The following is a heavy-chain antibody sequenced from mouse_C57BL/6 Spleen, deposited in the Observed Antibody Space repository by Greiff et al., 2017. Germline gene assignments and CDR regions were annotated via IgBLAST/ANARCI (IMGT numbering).Heavy chain of an antibody. D-gene: IGHD1-1*01. CDR2: INPNNGGT. CDR3: ARARTTVFDY. V-gene: IGHV1-26*01. CDR1: GYTFTDYY. Sequence: VQLQQSGPELVKPGASVKISCKASGYTFTDYYMNWVKQSHGKSLEWIGDINPNNGGTSYNQKFKGKATLTVDKSSSTAYMELRSLTSEDSAVYYCARARTTVFDYWGQGTTLTVSS. J-gene: IGHJ2*01.